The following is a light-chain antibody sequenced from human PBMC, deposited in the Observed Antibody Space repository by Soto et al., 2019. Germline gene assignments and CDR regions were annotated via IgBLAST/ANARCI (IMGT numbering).Light chain of an antibody. J-gene: IGKJ5*01. CDR2: KAS. Sequence: IQMPQSPSTLSSSVGDRVPIPCRASQSISSWLVWYQQKPGKAPKLLIYKASTLESGVPSRFSGSGSGTEFTLTISSLQPDDFATYYCQQYDSYSRTFGQGTRLEIK. CDR3: QQYDSYSRT. CDR1: QSISSW. V-gene: IGKV1-5*03.